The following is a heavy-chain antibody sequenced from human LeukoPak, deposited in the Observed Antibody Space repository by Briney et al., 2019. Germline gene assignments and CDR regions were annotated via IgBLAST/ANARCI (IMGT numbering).Heavy chain of an antibody. D-gene: IGHD1-26*01. CDR2: IKGKTDGETT. CDR3: ARDVGATHYSYGMDV. J-gene: IGHJ6*02. CDR1: GFTFTNAW. Sequence: GGFLRLSCAASGFTFTNAWLSWVRQAPGKGLEWVGRIKGKTDGETTDYATPVKGRFIISRDDSKDTLYLQMNSLRAEDTAVYYCARDVGATHYSYGMDVWGQGTTVTVSS. V-gene: IGHV3-15*01.